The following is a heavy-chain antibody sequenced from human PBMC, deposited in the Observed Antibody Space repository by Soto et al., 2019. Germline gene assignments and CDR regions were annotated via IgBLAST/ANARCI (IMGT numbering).Heavy chain of an antibody. CDR3: VGEVGVRSFGN. CDR2: ISYDGSSK. Sequence: QVQLVESGGGVVQPVTTLRLSCAASGFTFSSHAMHWARQAPGKGLEWVAVISYDGSSKNHADSVKGRFTISRDNSMNTLYLHMDSLRPEDTAVYYCVGEVGVRSFGNWGQGTLVTVSS. D-gene: IGHD2-15*01. V-gene: IGHV3-30*04. CDR1: GFTFSSHA. J-gene: IGHJ4*02.